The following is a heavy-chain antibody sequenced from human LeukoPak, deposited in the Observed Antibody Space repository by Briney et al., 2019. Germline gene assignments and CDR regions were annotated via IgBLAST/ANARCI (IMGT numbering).Heavy chain of an antibody. CDR2: INPNSGGT. CDR3: ARDSSSIAVAGTWFGYYMDV. D-gene: IGHD6-19*01. CDR1: GYTFTGYY. V-gene: IGHV1-2*02. Sequence: GASVKVSCKASGYTFTGYYMHWVRQAPGQGLEWMGWINPNSGGTNYAQKFQGRVTMTRDTSISTAYMELSRLRSDDTAVYYCARDSSSIAVAGTWFGYYMDVWGKGTTVTVSS. J-gene: IGHJ6*03.